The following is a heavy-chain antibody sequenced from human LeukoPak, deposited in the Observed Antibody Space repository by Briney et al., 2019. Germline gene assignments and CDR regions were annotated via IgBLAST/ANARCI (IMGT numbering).Heavy chain of an antibody. CDR2: INPGDSDP. Sequence: GESLKISCQASGYTFNTYWIGWVRQMPGKGLEWMGIINPGDSDPRYSPSFQGRATISADRSISTAYLQWSSLKASDTAMYYCARHGVGNSWFGFDYWGQGTLVTVSS. D-gene: IGHD3-16*01. CDR3: ARHGVGNSWFGFDY. J-gene: IGHJ4*02. V-gene: IGHV5-51*01. CDR1: GYTFNTYW.